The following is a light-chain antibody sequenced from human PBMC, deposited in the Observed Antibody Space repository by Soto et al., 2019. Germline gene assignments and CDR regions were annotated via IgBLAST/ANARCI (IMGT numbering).Light chain of an antibody. CDR3: QHYNSYSEA. V-gene: IGKV3-15*01. CDR2: GAS. Sequence: TVLTQSPGTLSVSPGERASLSCRASQSVSINLAWYQQKPGQAPRLLIYGASTRATGIPARFSGSGSGTEFTLSINSLQSDDFATYYCQHYNSYSEAFGQGTKVELK. J-gene: IGKJ1*01. CDR1: QSVSIN.